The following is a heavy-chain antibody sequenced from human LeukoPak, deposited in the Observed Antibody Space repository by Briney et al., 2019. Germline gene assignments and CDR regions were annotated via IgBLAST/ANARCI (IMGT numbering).Heavy chain of an antibody. V-gene: IGHV3-30-3*01. CDR3: AKGSTTSRPYYFDY. CDR1: GFTFSSYA. D-gene: IGHD2-2*01. CDR2: ISYDGSNK. Sequence: GRSLRLSCAASGFTFSSYAMHWVRQAPGKGLEWVAVISYDGSNKYYADSVKGRFTISRDNSKNTLYLQMNSLRAEDTAVYYCAKGSTTSRPYYFDYWGQGTLVTVTS. J-gene: IGHJ4*02.